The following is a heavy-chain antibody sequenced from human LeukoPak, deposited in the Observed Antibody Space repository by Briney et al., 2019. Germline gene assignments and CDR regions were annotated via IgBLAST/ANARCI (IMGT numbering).Heavy chain of an antibody. V-gene: IGHV3-66*01. D-gene: IGHD6-13*01. CDR1: GFTVSTNF. CDR3: ARGGGMRSWYDFDY. J-gene: IGHJ4*02. CDR2: IQSGGSS. Sequence: GGSLRLSCAASGFTVSTNFLSWVRQAPGQGLEWVAVIQSGGSSYYADSVKGRFTISRDNDKNLVHLQMNSLRAEDTTVYYCARGGGMRSWYDFDYWGQGTLVTVSS.